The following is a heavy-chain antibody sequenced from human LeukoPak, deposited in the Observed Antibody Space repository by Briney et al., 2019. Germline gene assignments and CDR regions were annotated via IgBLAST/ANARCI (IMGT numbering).Heavy chain of an antibody. CDR2: VYYDGRS. CDR3: ATLRYSHGYET. Sequence: SETLSLTCTVSGISNYYWGWIRQPPEKGLEWIGYVYYDGRSNYNSSLRSRVTMSIDTSKNQFSLKLSSVTAADTAVYYCATLRYSHGYETWGQGTLVTVSS. J-gene: IGHJ4*02. CDR1: GISNYY. D-gene: IGHD5-18*01. V-gene: IGHV4-59*08.